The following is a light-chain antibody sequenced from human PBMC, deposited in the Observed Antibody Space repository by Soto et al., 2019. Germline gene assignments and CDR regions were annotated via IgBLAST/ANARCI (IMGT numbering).Light chain of an antibody. CDR1: QSVSSN. V-gene: IGKV3-15*01. CDR3: LQYNNWPRT. J-gene: IGKJ1*01. CDR2: GSS. Sequence: EIVVTQSPATLSVSPGERATLSCRASQSVSSNFAWYQQKPGQAPRLLIYGSSTRTTGIPARFSGSGSGTEGTLTISSLQSEDFAIYYCLQYNNWPRTFGQVTKVEIK.